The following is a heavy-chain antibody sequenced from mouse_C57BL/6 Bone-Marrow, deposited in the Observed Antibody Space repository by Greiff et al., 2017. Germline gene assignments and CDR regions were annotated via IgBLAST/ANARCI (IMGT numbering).Heavy chain of an antibody. V-gene: IGHV1-59*01. CDR2: IDPSDSYT. CDR3: AMGYWYFDV. Sequence: LQQPGAELVRPGTSVKLSCKASGYTFTSYWMHWVKQRPGQGLEWIGVIDPSDSYTNYNQKFKGKATLTVDKPSSTAYMQLSSLTSEDSAVYYCAMGYWYFDVWGTGTTVTVSS. J-gene: IGHJ1*03. CDR1: GYTFTSYW.